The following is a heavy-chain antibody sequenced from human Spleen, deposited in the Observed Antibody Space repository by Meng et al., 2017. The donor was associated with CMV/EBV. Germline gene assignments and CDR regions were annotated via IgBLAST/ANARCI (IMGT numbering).Heavy chain of an antibody. J-gene: IGHJ5*02. CDR3: ARGGLFGGAYSPYNYFDR. D-gene: IGHD3-16*01. CDR2: INWMSATI. Sequence: SLKISCTASGFTFADYAMHWVRQGPGKGLEWVSGINWMSATIYYADSLKGRFTISRDNAKNSLYLQMDSLSAEDTALYYCARGGLFGGAYSPYNYFDRWGQGTLVTVSS. V-gene: IGHV3-9*01. CDR1: GFTFADYA.